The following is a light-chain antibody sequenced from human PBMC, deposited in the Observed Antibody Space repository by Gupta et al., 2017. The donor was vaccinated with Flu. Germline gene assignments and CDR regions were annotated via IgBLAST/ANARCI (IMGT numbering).Light chain of an antibody. CDR1: QSVSSSY. V-gene: IGKV3-20*01. CDR3: QQDGSSPNT. Sequence: EIVLTQSPGTLSLSPGERATLSCRASQSVSSSYLAWYQQKPGQAPRLLIYGASSRATGIPDRSSGSGSGTDFTLTISRLEPEDFAVYYCQQDGSSPNTFGQGTRLEIK. J-gene: IGKJ5*01. CDR2: GAS.